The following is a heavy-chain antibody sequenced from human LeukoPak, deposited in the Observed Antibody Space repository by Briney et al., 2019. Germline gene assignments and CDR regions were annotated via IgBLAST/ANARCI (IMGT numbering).Heavy chain of an antibody. Sequence: SETLSLTCTVSGGSISSYYWSWIRQPPGKGLEWIGYIYYSGSTKYNPPLKSRVTISVDASKSQFSLKLSSVTAADTAVYYCARGSRERYYFDYWGQGTLVTVYS. V-gene: IGHV4-59*01. CDR1: GGSISSYY. CDR2: IYYSGST. D-gene: IGHD1-1*01. J-gene: IGHJ4*02. CDR3: ARGSRERYYFDY.